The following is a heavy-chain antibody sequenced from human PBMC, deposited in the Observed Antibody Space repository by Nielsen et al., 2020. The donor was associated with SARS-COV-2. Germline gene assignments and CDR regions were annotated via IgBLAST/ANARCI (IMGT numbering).Heavy chain of an antibody. D-gene: IGHD2-8*01. V-gene: IGHV2-5*02. CDR1: GFSLTTRPEG. CDR3: AHRRFFNGAWDEGTLNY. J-gene: IGHJ4*02. CDR2: VYWDDDN. Sequence: SGPTLVKPTPTLTLTCTFSGFSLTTRPEGVGWLRQPPGKALEWLAFVYWDDDNRYSPSLKSRLTVTRDTSKNQVILIMTNVDSADTGTYFCAHRRFFNGAWDEGTLNYWGQGTLVTVSS.